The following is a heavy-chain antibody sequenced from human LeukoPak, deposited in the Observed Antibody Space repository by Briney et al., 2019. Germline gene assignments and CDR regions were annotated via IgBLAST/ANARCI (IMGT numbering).Heavy chain of an antibody. CDR2: ITSSGGST. J-gene: IGHJ4*02. V-gene: IGHV3-23*01. Sequence: HPGGSLRLSCAGSGFTFSSYAMSWVRQAPGKGLEWVSAITSSGGSTYYADSVKGRFTISRDNSKNTLYLQMNSLRAEDTAVYYCAKDPRRPFSRPLAVAGTGDYWGQGTLVTVSS. CDR3: AKDPRRPFSRPLAVAGTGDY. CDR1: GFTFSSYA. D-gene: IGHD6-19*01.